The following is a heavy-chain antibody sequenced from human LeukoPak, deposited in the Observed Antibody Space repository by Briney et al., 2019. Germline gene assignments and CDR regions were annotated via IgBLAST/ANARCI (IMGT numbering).Heavy chain of an antibody. J-gene: IGHJ4*02. Sequence: ASETLSLTCAVYGGSFSGYYWSWIRQPPGKGLEWIGEINHSGSTNYNPSLKSRVTISVDTSKNQFSLKLSSVTAADTAVDYCARSQLWLRVGYFDYWGQGTLVTVSS. V-gene: IGHV4-34*01. CDR1: GGSFSGYY. CDR3: ARSQLWLRVGYFDY. D-gene: IGHD5-18*01. CDR2: INHSGST.